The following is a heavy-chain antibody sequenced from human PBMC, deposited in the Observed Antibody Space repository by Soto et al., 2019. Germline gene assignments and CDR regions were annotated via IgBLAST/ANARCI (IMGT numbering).Heavy chain of an antibody. CDR3: ARGWGLDP. CDR2: IKQDGSEK. V-gene: IGHV3-7*04. D-gene: IGHD1-26*01. J-gene: IGHJ5*02. Sequence: ESGGGLVQPGGSLRLSCAASGFTFNRYWMTWVRQAPGKGLEWVANIKQDGSEKYYVDSVKGRFTISRDNAKNSLYLQMNSLRAEDTAVYYCARGWGLDPWGQGTLVTVSS. CDR1: GFTFNRYW.